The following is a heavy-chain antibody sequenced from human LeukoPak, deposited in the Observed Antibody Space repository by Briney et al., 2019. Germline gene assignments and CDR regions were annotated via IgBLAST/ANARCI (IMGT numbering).Heavy chain of an antibody. Sequence: PGGSLRLSCAASGFTFSSYAMSWVRQAPGKGLEWVSAISGSGGSTYYADSVKGRFTISRDNSKNTLYLQMNSLRAEDTAVYYCAKPFLQDYGDKGWYFDLWGRGTLVTVSS. CDR1: GFTFSSYA. V-gene: IGHV3-23*01. J-gene: IGHJ2*01. CDR2: ISGSGGST. CDR3: AKPFLQDYGDKGWYFDL. D-gene: IGHD4-17*01.